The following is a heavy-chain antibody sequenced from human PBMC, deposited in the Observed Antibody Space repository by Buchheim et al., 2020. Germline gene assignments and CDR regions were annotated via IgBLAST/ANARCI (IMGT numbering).Heavy chain of an antibody. CDR3: ARGYYDFWSGYPTLPMGYYYYMDV. CDR1: GYTFTSYY. CDR2: INPSGGST. D-gene: IGHD3-3*01. J-gene: IGHJ6*03. Sequence: QVQLVQSGAEVKKPGASVKVSCKASGYTFTSYYMHWVRQAPGQGLEWMGIINPSGGSTSYAQKFQGRVTMTRDTSTSTVYMELSSLRSEDTAVYYCARGYYDFWSGYPTLPMGYYYYMDVWGKGTT. V-gene: IGHV1-46*01.